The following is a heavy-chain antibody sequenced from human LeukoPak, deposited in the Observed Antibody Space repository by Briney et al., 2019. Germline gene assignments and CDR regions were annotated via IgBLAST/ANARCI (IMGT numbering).Heavy chain of an antibody. Sequence: PGRSLRLSCVASGFTFSSYSMHWVRQAPGKGLEWVAVMSHDGINKYCADSVKGRFTISRDISKDTLYLQMNSLRAEDTAVYYCGRDNFQHGGDNYGSHYFDYWGQGTLVAVSS. CDR3: GRDNFQHGGDNYGSHYFDY. V-gene: IGHV3-30*04. CDR1: GFTFSSYS. J-gene: IGHJ4*02. D-gene: IGHD5-18*01. CDR2: MSHDGINK.